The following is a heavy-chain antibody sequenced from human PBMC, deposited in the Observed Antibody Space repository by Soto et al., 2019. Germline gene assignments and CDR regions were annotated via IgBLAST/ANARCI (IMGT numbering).Heavy chain of an antibody. V-gene: IGHV3-30*18. J-gene: IGHJ4*02. CDR3: AKARIAVADFFDY. CDR1: AFTFSSYG. CDR2: ISYDGSNK. Sequence: PGGSLRLSCAASAFTFSSYGMHWVRQAPGKGLEWVALISYDGSNKYYADSVKGRFTISRDTSKNTLYLQMNSLRAEDTAVYYCAKARIAVADFFDYWGQGTPVTVS. D-gene: IGHD6-19*01.